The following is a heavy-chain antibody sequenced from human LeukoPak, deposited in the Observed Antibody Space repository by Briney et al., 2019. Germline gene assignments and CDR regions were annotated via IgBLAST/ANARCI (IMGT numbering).Heavy chain of an antibody. V-gene: IGHV3-48*03. Sequence: GGSLRLSCAASGFTFSSYEMNWVRQAPGKGLEWVSYISSSGSTIYYADSVKGRFTISRDNAKNSLYLQMNSLRAEDTAVYYCARDWSGWYGFYYYGMDVWGQGTTVTVSS. CDR1: GFTFSSYE. D-gene: IGHD6-19*01. J-gene: IGHJ6*02. CDR2: ISSSGSTI. CDR3: ARDWSGWYGFYYYGMDV.